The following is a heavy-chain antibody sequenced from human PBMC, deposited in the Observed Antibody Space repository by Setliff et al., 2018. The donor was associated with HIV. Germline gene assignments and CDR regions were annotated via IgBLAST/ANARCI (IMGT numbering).Heavy chain of an antibody. CDR1: GYSFNIYW. D-gene: IGHD3-22*01. CDR2: IYPGDSDT. Sequence: PGESLKISCKGSGYSFNIYWIGWVRQMPGKGLEWMGIIYPGDSDTIYSPSFQGRVTISVDKSITTAYLQWSSLKASDTAMYYCARLSRHYSDSTAYHDAFDVWGQGTKVTVSS. V-gene: IGHV5-51*01. CDR3: ARLSRHYSDSTAYHDAFDV. J-gene: IGHJ3*01.